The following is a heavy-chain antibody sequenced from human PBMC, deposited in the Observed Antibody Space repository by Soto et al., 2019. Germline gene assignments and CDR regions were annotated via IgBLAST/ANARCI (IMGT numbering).Heavy chain of an antibody. V-gene: IGHV3-21*06. J-gene: IGHJ4*02. CDR3: ARESEDLTSNFDY. CDR2: ISSTTNYI. Sequence: GGSLRLSCAASGFTFTRYSMNWVRQAPGKGLEWVSSISSTTNYIYYGDSMKGRFTISRDNAKNSLYLEMNSLRAENTAVYYCARESEDLTSNFDYWGQGTLVTVSS. CDR1: GFTFTRYS.